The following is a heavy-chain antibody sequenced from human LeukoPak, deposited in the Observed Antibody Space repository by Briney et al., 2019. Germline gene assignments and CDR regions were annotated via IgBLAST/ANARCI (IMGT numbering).Heavy chain of an antibody. V-gene: IGHV5-51*01. CDR1: GYTFTSYW. CDR2: IYPGDSDT. Sequence: GESLSLSCTGSGYTFTSYWIGWVRQMPGKGLEWMGIIYPGDSDTIYSPSFQGQVTISADKSISTAYLQWSSLKASDTAMYYCARGNVVVPAAILTPCWFDPWGQGTLVTVSS. J-gene: IGHJ5*02. CDR3: ARGNVVVPAAILTPCWFDP. D-gene: IGHD2-2*01.